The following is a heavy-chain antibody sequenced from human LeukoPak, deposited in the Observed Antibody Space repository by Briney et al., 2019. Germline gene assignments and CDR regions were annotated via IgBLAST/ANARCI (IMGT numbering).Heavy chain of an antibody. CDR3: AREMGSVYFDY. CDR2: VSYDGSNK. J-gene: IGHJ4*02. CDR1: GFSFGSYG. V-gene: IGHV3-33*01. Sequence: GGSLRLSCAPSGFSFGSYGIHWVRQTPGKGLEWVAVVSYDGSNKDYSDSVKGRFTISRDNSKNTVNLQMNSLRVEDTAVYYCAREMGSVYFDYWGQGTLVTDSS. D-gene: IGHD3-10*01.